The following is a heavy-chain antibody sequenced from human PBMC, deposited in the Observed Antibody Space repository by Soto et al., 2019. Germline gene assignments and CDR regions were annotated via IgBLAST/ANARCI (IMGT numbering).Heavy chain of an antibody. D-gene: IGHD2-8*01. V-gene: IGHV3-21*01. CDR2: ISSSSSYI. CDR1: GFPFSSYS. J-gene: IGHJ4*02. CDR3: SRMGDELLYAIDD. Sequence: GESLELSCAASGFPFSSYSMNWVRQAPGKGLEWVSSISSSSSYIYYADSEKGRFTITRDNAKNSLYLQMNSLSAEDTAVYYCSRMGDELLYAIDDWGQGTMVTVSS.